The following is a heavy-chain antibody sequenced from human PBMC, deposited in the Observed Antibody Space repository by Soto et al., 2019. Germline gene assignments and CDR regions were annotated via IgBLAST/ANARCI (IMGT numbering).Heavy chain of an antibody. CDR2: INHSGSP. Sequence: SETLSLTCAVYGGSFSGYYWSWIRQPPGKGLEWIGEINHSGSPNYNPSLKSRVTISVDTSKNQFSLKLSSVTAADTAVYYCARGVGTSCLIDYWGQGTLVTVSS. J-gene: IGHJ4*02. CDR1: GGSFSGYY. D-gene: IGHD2-2*01. V-gene: IGHV4-34*01. CDR3: ARGVGTSCLIDY.